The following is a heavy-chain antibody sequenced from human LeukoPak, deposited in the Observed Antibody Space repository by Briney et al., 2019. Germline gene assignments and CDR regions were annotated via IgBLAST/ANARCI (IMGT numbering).Heavy chain of an antibody. J-gene: IGHJ5*02. CDR2: IYHSGST. CDR3: AKTGSGIFNWFDP. D-gene: IGHD3-10*01. Sequence: SETLSLTCTVSGYSISSGYYWGWIRQPPGKGLEWIGSIYHSGSTYYNPSLTSRVTISVDTSKNQFSLKLTSVTAADTAVYYCAKTGSGIFNWFDPWGQGTLVTVSS. V-gene: IGHV4-38-2*02. CDR1: GYSISSGYY.